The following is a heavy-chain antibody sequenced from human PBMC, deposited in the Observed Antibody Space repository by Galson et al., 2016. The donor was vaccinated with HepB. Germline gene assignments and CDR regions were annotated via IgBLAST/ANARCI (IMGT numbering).Heavy chain of an antibody. CDR1: GLNFTDAW. D-gene: IGHD3-3*02. CDR3: TTDWNNSKFGYNWFDP. V-gene: IGHV3-15*01. J-gene: IGHJ5*02. CDR2: IKSTADGGTA. Sequence: SLRLSCAASGLNFTDAWMTWVHQAPGKGLEWVARIKSTADGGTADHATPVKGRFTISRDDSKNTVFLNMNSLKTEDSALYYCTTDWNNSKFGYNWFDPWGQGTLVIVSS.